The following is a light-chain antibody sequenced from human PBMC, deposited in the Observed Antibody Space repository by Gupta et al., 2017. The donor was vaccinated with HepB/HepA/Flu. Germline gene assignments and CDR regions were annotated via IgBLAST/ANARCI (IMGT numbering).Light chain of an antibody. CDR2: RNN. Sequence: QSVLTQPPSASGPPGQRVTLSCSGSSSNIGSNYVYWYQQLPGTAPKLLIYRNNQRPSGVPDRFSGSKSGTSASLAISGLRSEDEADYYCAAWDDSLSGLFGGGTKLTVL. J-gene: IGLJ2*01. CDR3: AAWDDSLSGL. CDR1: SSNIGSNY. V-gene: IGLV1-47*01.